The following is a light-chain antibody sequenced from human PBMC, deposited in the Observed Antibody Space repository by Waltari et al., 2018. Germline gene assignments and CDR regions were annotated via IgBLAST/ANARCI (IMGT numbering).Light chain of an antibody. J-gene: IGKJ2*01. Sequence: DIVMTQSPATLSVSPGERATLSCRASHSVGSNFAWYQQKPGQPPKLLIYWASTRESGVPDRFSGSGSGTDFTLTISSLQAEDVAVYYCQQYYSTPNTFGQGTKLEIK. CDR2: WAS. V-gene: IGKV3-15*01. CDR3: QQYYSTPNT. CDR1: HSVGSN.